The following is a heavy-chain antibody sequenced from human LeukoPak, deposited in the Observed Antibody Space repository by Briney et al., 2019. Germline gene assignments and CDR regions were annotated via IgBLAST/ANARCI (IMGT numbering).Heavy chain of an antibody. Sequence: ASVKVSCKASGYTFTGYYMHWVRQAPGQGLEWMGWINPNSGGINYAQKFQGRVTMTRDTSISTAYMELSRLRSDDTAVYYCARDLTGSSSGDWGQGTLVTVSS. CDR3: ARDLTGSSSGD. CDR1: GYTFTGYY. V-gene: IGHV1-2*02. CDR2: INPNSGGI. D-gene: IGHD6-6*01. J-gene: IGHJ4*02.